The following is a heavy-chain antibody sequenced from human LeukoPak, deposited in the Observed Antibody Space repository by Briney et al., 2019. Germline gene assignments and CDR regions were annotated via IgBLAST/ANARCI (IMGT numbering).Heavy chain of an antibody. Sequence: GGSLRLPFEALDSTFATIAMAWFRQPPGKGLEWVSGISGSGGSTHYADSVKGRFSISRDNSKNTLYLQMNSLRAEDTAVYYCAKRCSGYYGDYCSWGQGTLVTVSS. D-gene: IGHD4-17*01. CDR1: DSTFATIA. CDR3: AKRCSGYYGDYCS. CDR2: ISGSGGST. J-gene: IGHJ4*02. V-gene: IGHV3-23*01.